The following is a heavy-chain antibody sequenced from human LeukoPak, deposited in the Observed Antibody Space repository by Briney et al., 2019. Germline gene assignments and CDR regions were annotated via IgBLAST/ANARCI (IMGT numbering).Heavy chain of an antibody. CDR1: GGSISGYN. D-gene: IGHD2-15*01. Sequence: PSETLSLTCTVSGGSISGYNWGWSWQPAGKGLEWIGRIYTSGSTNYNPSLKSRVTMSVDTSKNQFSLKLSSVTAADTAVYYCASRLDHDYCYSYRYVDRWG. V-gene: IGHV4-4*07. CDR2: IYTSGST. CDR3: ASRLDHDYCYSYRYVDR. J-gene: IGHJ2*01.